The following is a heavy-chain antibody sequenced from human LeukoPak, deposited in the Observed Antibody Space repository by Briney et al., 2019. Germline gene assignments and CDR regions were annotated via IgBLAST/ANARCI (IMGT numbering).Heavy chain of an antibody. D-gene: IGHD2-2*02. J-gene: IGHJ6*03. Sequence: SDTLSLTCIISDDSISSSTYYWGWIRQPPGKGLEWIGTLYYSGKTYYNPSLKSRVTISIDTSKNQFSLKLTSATAADTAVYXXXXXXXXXSYTYYYYYMDVWGKGTTVTVSS. CDR3: XXXXXXXSYTYYYYYMDV. CDR2: LYYSGKT. V-gene: IGHV4-39*07. CDR1: DDSISSSTYY.